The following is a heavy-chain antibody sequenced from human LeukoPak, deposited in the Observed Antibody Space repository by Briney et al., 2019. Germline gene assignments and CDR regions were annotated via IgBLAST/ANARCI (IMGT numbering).Heavy chain of an antibody. Sequence: GGSLRLSCAASGFTFSSYAMSWVRQALEGGLERVSAISGSGGSTYYADSVKGRFTISRDNSKNTLYLQMNSLRAEDTAVYYCAKGTRPLRYFDWLARRDFDYWGQGTLVTVSS. CDR2: ISGSGGST. J-gene: IGHJ4*02. CDR1: GFTFSSYA. V-gene: IGHV3-23*01. CDR3: AKGTRPLRYFDWLARRDFDY. D-gene: IGHD3-9*01.